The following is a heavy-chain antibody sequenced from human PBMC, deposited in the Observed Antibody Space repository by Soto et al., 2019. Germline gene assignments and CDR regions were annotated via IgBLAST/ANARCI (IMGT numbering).Heavy chain of an antibody. CDR1: GFTFRSYW. Sequence: EGQLVESGGGLVQPGGSLRLSCQVSGFTFRSYWMTWVRRAPGKGLEWVANINLDGSEKYYEDAVKGRFTISRDNAKNSLHLDLRVLRANDTAVYYCARGAMAGNEVPGDWGQGTLVTVSS. J-gene: IGHJ1*01. D-gene: IGHD1-1*01. V-gene: IGHV3-7*05. CDR2: INLDGSEK. CDR3: ARGAMAGNEVPGD.